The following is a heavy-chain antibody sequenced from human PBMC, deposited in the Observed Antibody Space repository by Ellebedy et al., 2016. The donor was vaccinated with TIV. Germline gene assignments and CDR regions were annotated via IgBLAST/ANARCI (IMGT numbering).Heavy chain of an antibody. V-gene: IGHV3-23*01. CDR2: LGISAFPI. Sequence: PGGSLRLSCTMSGFYFNTSAMSWFRPAPGNGLEWVSGLGISAFPIDYADSVKGRFTISRDKAKNTTHLYISNLKAEDTAIYYCAKHVASRVVDASDFWGQGTLVTVSS. CDR3: AKHVASRVVDASDF. J-gene: IGHJ3*01. CDR1: GFYFNTSA. D-gene: IGHD3-10*01.